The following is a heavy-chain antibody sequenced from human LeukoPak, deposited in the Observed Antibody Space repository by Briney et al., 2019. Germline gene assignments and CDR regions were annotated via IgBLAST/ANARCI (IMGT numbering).Heavy chain of an antibody. J-gene: IGHJ6*03. CDR2: ISSSSSYI. Sequence: PGGSLRLSCAASGFTFSSYSMNWVRQAPGNGLEWVSSISSSSSYIYYADSVKGRFTISRDNAKNSLYLQMNSLRAEDTALYYCARRVSAQDYYYYMDVWGKGTTVTVSS. CDR3: ARRVSAQDYYYYMDV. CDR1: GFTFSSYS. D-gene: IGHD3-10*01. V-gene: IGHV3-21*04.